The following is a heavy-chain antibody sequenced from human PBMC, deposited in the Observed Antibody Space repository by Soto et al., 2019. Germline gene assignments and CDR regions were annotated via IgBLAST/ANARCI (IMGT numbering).Heavy chain of an antibody. V-gene: IGHV4-38-2*02. Sequence: SETLSLTCTVSGYSISSGYYWGWIRQPPGAGLEWMGSVFHSGNTFYNASLRSRLTISVDTSKNQISLKLSSLTDTDTAIYYCARLSHPRYYCDYWGQGTLVTVSS. CDR2: VFHSGNT. CDR1: GYSISSGYY. CDR3: ARLSHPRYYCDY. J-gene: IGHJ4*02.